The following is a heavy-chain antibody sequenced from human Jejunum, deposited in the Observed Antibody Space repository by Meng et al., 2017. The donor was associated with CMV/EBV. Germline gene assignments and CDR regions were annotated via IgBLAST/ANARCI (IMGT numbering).Heavy chain of an antibody. CDR3: ATGFGGSPYDY. D-gene: IGHD3-3*01. CDR1: GGTFSNSA. V-gene: IGHV1-69*04. Sequence: KASGGTFSNSAMSWVRQVTGQGLEWMGLIIPILSVTNYAQNFEGRVTIFADKSTSTTYMEFSSLRFDDTAVYYCATGFGGSPYDYWGQGTLVTVSS. J-gene: IGHJ4*02. CDR2: IIPILSVT.